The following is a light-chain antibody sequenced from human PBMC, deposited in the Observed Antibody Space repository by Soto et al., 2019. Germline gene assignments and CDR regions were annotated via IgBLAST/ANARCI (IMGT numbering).Light chain of an antibody. V-gene: IGLV2-14*01. J-gene: IGLJ1*01. CDR3: SSYATGGSYL. CDR1: SSDVGGYNS. CDR2: DVS. Sequence: QSALTQPASVSGSPGQSIAISCTGTSSDVGGYNSVSWYQQHPGKAPKLLIYDVSNRPSGVSNRFSGSKSGNTASLTISGLKAEEEADYSCSSYATGGSYLLGTGTNVNVL.